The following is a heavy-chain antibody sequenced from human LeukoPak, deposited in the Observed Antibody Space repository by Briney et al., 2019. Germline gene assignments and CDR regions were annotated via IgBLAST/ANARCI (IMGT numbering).Heavy chain of an antibody. CDR1: GYTFTSYG. V-gene: IGHV1-18*01. J-gene: IGHJ1*01. CDR3: ARSDSTTIFGVVIGYFQH. Sequence: GASVKVSCKASGYTFTSYGISWVRQAPGQGLEWMGWISAYNGNTNYAQKLQGRVTMTTDTSTSTAYMELRSLRSDDTAVYYCARSDSTTIFGVVIGYFQHWGQGTLDTVSS. D-gene: IGHD3-3*01. CDR2: ISAYNGNT.